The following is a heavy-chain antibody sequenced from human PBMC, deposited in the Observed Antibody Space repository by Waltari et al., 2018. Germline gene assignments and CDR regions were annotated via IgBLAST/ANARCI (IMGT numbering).Heavy chain of an antibody. CDR2: INPNSGGT. V-gene: IGHV1-2*02. CDR3: ARAYNGGSGDNWFDP. D-gene: IGHD2-15*01. CDR1: GYTFTGYY. J-gene: IGHJ5*02. Sequence: QVQLVQSGAEVKKPGASVKVSCKASGYTFTGYYMHWVRQATGQGLEWMGWINPNSGGTNYAQKFQGRVTMTRDTSISTAYMELSRLRSDDTAVYYCARAYNGGSGDNWFDPWGQGTLVTVSS.